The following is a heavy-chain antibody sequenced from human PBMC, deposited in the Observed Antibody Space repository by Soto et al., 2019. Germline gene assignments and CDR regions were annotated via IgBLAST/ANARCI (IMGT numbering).Heavy chain of an antibody. D-gene: IGHD6-13*01. J-gene: IGHJ4*02. CDR2: ISGTGIST. V-gene: IGHV3-23*01. CDR3: AIVMPAAGTDY. CDR1: AFTFSNYA. Sequence: EVQLLESGGGLVQPGESLRLSCVASAFTFSNYAMSWVRQAPGKGLDWVSTISGTGISTYYADSVKGRFTISRDNSKNALDLQMNSLRAEDTALYYCAIVMPAAGTDYWGQGTLVTVSS.